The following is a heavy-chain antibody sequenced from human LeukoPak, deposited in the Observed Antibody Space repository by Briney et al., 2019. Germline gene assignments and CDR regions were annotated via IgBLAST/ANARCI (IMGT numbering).Heavy chain of an antibody. Sequence: GGSLRLSCAPSGFTFSSYAMHWVRQAPGKGLEWVAVISYDGSNKYYADSVKGRFTISRDNSKNTLYLQMNSLRAEDTAVYYCARVGYGDYVDYYYGMDVWGQGTTVTVSS. J-gene: IGHJ6*02. CDR3: ARVGYGDYVDYYYGMDV. CDR1: GFTFSSYA. D-gene: IGHD4-17*01. CDR2: ISYDGSNK. V-gene: IGHV3-30-3*01.